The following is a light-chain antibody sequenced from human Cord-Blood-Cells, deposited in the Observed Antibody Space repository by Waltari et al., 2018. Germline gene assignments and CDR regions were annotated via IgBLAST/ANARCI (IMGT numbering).Light chain of an antibody. Sequence: QSALTQPASVSGSPGQSITISCTGTSSDVGGYNYVSWYQQHPGKAPNLMIYDVSKRPSGVSNRFSGSKSGNTASLTISGLQAEDEDDYYCSSYTSSSTFGVFGGGTKLTVL. CDR3: SSYTSSSTFGV. V-gene: IGLV2-14*01. J-gene: IGLJ3*02. CDR2: DVS. CDR1: SSDVGGYNY.